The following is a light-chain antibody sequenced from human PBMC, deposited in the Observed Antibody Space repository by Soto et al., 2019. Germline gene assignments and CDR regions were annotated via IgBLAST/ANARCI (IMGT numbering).Light chain of an antibody. V-gene: IGKV1-8*01. CDR1: RGISSY. CDR2: AAS. J-gene: IGKJ1*01. Sequence: IRLTQSPSSFSASPGDRVTITCRASRGISSYLAWYQQKPGKAPKLLIYAASTLQSGVPSRFSGSGFGTEFTLTIISLQPEDFATDYCQQSYSTPQTFGQGTKVDIK. CDR3: QQSYSTPQT.